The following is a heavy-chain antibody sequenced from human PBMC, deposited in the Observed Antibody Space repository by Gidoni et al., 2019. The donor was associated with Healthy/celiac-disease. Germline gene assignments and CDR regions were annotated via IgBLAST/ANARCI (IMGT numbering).Heavy chain of an antibody. J-gene: IGHJ4*02. V-gene: IGHV3-43*02. CDR2: ISGDGGST. CDR3: AGEGIGYFVDY. Sequence: EVQLVESGGGVVQPGGSLTLSCAASGFTFDDYAMHWVRQAPGKGLEWVSLISGDGGSTYYADSVKGRFTISRDNSKNSLYLQMNSLRTEDTALYYCAGEGIGYFVDYWGQGTLVTVSS. CDR1: GFTFDDYA. D-gene: IGHD6-13*01.